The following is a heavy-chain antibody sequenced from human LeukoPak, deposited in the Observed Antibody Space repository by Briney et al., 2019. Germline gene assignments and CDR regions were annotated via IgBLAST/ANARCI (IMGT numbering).Heavy chain of an antibody. CDR1: GGSISSYY. Sequence: SETLSLTCTVSGGSISSYYWSWIRQPAGKGREWIGRIYTSGSTNYHPSLKSRVTMSVDTSKNQFSLKLSSVTAADTAVYYCARVGAALNFDYWGQGTLVTVSS. V-gene: IGHV4-4*07. D-gene: IGHD6-6*01. CDR2: IYTSGST. J-gene: IGHJ4*02. CDR3: ARVGAALNFDY.